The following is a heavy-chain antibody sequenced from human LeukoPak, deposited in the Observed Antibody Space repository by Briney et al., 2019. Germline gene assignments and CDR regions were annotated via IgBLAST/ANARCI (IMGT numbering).Heavy chain of an antibody. CDR3: AKGGMVRGEYDY. V-gene: IGHV3-66*01. D-gene: IGHD3-10*01. Sequence: PGGSLRLSCAASGLTVSRNYMTWVRQAPGKGLEWVSTIYSSGTTYYADSVKGRFAISRDSSKNTLYLQMNTLRVEDTAVYYCAKGGMVRGEYDYWGQGTLVTVSS. CDR2: IYSSGTT. J-gene: IGHJ4*02. CDR1: GLTVSRNY.